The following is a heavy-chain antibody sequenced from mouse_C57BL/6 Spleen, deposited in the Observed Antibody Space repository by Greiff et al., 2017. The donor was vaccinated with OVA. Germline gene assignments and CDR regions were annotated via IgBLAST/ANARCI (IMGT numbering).Heavy chain of an antibody. CDR3: ARGRVTTAFDY. CDR2: ISYDGSN. Sequence: EVQRVESGPGLVKPSQSLSLTCSVTGYSITSGYYWDWIRQFPGNKLEWMGYISYDGSNNYNPSLKNRISITRDTSKNQFFLKLNSVTTEDTATYYCARGRVTTAFDYWGQGTTRTVSS. CDR1: GYSITSGYY. J-gene: IGHJ2*01. D-gene: IGHD2-2*01. V-gene: IGHV3-6*01.